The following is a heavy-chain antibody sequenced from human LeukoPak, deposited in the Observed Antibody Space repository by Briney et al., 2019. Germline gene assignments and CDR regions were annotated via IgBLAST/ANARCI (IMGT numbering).Heavy chain of an antibody. J-gene: IGHJ4*02. D-gene: IGHD5-24*01. Sequence: GASVKVSCKASGYTFTSYDINWVRQATGQGLEWMGWMNPNSGNTGYAQKFQGRVTITRNTSISTAYMELSSLRSEDTAVYYCAREQGDGYNYPYYFDYWGQGTLVTVSS. CDR1: GYTFTSYD. V-gene: IGHV1-8*03. CDR2: MNPNSGNT. CDR3: AREQGDGYNYPYYFDY.